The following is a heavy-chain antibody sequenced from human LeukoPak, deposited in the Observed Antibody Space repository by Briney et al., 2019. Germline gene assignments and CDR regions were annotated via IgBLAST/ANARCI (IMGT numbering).Heavy chain of an antibody. CDR1: GFTFSSYA. CDR2: ISSGGTGT. CDR3: AKDLIRDTTRGAVDH. J-gene: IGHJ4*02. D-gene: IGHD5-18*01. V-gene: IGHV3-23*01. Sequence: PGGSLRLSCAASGFTFSSYAMTWVRQAPGKGLEWVSAISSGGTGTYYAGSVKGRFTVSRDNSKNTLYLQMNSLRADDTALYYCAKDLIRDTTRGAVDHWGQGTLVTVSS.